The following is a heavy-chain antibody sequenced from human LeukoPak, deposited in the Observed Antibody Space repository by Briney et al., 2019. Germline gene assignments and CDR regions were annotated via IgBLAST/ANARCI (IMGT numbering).Heavy chain of an antibody. Sequence: VKVSCKASGYTFTGYYMHWVRQAPGQGLEWMGWINPNSGGTNYAQKFQGRVTMTRDTSISTAYMELGRLRSDDTAVYYCARDRQQLVRRGYWFDPWGQGTLVTVSS. CDR1: GYTFTGYY. V-gene: IGHV1-2*02. D-gene: IGHD6-13*01. CDR3: ARDRQQLVRRGYWFDP. CDR2: INPNSGGT. J-gene: IGHJ5*02.